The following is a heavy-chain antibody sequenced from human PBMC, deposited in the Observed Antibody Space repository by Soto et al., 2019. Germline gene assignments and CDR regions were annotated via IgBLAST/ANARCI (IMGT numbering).Heavy chain of an antibody. D-gene: IGHD3-3*01. CDR1: GFTFSNNG. V-gene: IGHV3-30*18. CDR2: ISYDGSNK. J-gene: IGHJ6*02. CDR3: AKDRGYDLWSGYYGRVHYVMDV. Sequence: GGSLRLSCAASGFTFSNNGIHWVRQAPGKGLEWVAVISYDGSNKYYADSVKGRFTISRDKSKNALYLQMNSLRAEDTAVYYCAKDRGYDLWSGYYGRVHYVMDVWGQGTTVTVSS.